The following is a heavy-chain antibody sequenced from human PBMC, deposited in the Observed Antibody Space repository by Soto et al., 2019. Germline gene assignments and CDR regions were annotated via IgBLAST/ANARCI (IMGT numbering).Heavy chain of an antibody. CDR3: ARDHANNYYDSSGYYEDY. CDR1: GGTFSSYA. V-gene: IGHV1-69*05. Sequence: SVKVSCKASGGTFSSYAISWVRQAPGQGLEWMGGIIPIFGSTSYAQKFQGRVTMTRDTSTSTVYMELSSLRSEDTAVYYCARDHANNYYDSSGYYEDYWGQGTLVTVSS. D-gene: IGHD3-22*01. J-gene: IGHJ4*02. CDR2: IIPIFGST.